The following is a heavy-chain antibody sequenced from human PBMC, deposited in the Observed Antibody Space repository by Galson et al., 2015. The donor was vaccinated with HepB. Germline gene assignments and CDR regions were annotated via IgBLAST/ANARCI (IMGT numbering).Heavy chain of an antibody. D-gene: IGHD3-16*01. CDR2: ISSSSSYI. CDR1: GFTFSSYS. V-gene: IGHV3-21*01. Sequence: SLRLSCAASGFTFSSYSMNWVRQAPGKGLEWVSSISSSSSYIYYADSVKGRFTISRDNAKNSLYLQMNSLRAEDTAVYYCARDRGYDYTWGSSKDAFDIWGQGTMVTVSS. CDR3: ARDRGYDYTWGSSKDAFDI. J-gene: IGHJ3*02.